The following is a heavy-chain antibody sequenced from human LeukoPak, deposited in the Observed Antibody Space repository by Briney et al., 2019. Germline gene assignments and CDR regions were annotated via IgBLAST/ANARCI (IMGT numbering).Heavy chain of an antibody. CDR1: GYTFTSYY. D-gene: IGHD1-20*01. J-gene: IGHJ4*02. CDR2: INPSGGST. Sequence: ASVKVSCKASGYTFTSYYMHWVRQAPGQGLEWMGIINPSGGSTSYAQKFQGGVTMTRDTSTSTVYMELSSLRSEDTAVYYCARDDNFRPDDYWGQGTLVTVSS. V-gene: IGHV1-46*01. CDR3: ARDDNFRPDDY.